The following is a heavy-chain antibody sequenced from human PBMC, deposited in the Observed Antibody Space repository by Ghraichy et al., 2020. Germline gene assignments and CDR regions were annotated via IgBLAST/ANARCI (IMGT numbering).Heavy chain of an antibody. J-gene: IGHJ3*01. CDR1: GFTFSSHA. V-gene: IGHV3-23*01. CDR2: ISGSGDTT. CDR3: AKKLYGGGGAFDV. D-gene: IGHD3-16*01. Sequence: GGSLRLSCTASGFTFSSHAMGWVRQAPGKGLECVSDISGSGDTTRYPDSVEGRFTISRDNSKNTLYLQMNSLRVEDTALYYCAKKLYGGGGAFDVWGQGTMVTVSS.